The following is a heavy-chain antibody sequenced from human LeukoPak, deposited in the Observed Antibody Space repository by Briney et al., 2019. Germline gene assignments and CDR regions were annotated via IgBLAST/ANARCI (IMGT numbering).Heavy chain of an antibody. CDR2: INHSGST. V-gene: IGHV4-34*01. D-gene: IGHD3/OR15-3a*01. Sequence: PSETLSLTYAVYGGSFSGYYWSWIRQPPGKGLEWIGEINHSGSTNYNPSLKSRVTISVDTSKNQFSLKLSSVTAADTAVYYCARGQVDFGYTIDPWGQGTLVTVSS. CDR1: GGSFSGYY. J-gene: IGHJ5*02. CDR3: ARGQVDFGYTIDP.